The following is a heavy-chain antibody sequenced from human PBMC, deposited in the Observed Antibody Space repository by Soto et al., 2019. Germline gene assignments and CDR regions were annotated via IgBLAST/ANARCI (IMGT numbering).Heavy chain of an antibody. V-gene: IGHV1-2*02. CDR3: ARGKTGDRWFDP. D-gene: IGHD7-27*01. CDR2: INPNSGDT. CDR1: GYTFTGYY. J-gene: IGHJ5*02. Sequence: QVQLVQSGAEVKKPGASVKVSCKASGYTFTGYYMHWVRQAPGQGLEWMGWINPNSGDTNYAQKFQGRVTMTRDTSISTAYMELSRLRSDDTAVYYCARGKTGDRWFDPWGQGTLVTVSS.